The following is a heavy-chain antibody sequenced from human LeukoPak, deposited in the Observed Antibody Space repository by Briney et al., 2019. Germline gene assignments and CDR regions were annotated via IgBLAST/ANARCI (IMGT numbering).Heavy chain of an antibody. CDR2: ISSGGTP. CDR1: GFTVSTNY. V-gene: IGHV3-66*02. CDR3: ARGGAGYAFDY. J-gene: IGHJ4*02. D-gene: IGHD5-12*01. Sequence: GGSLRHSCAASGFTVSTNYMSWVRQAPGKGLEWVSVISSGGTPYYADSVKGRFTISRDSSENTLYLQMHSLRAEDTAVYYCARGGAGYAFDYWGQGTLVTVSS.